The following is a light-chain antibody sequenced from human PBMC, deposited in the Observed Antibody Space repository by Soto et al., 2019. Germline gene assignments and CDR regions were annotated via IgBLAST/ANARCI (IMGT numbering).Light chain of an antibody. Sequence: QSVLTQPPSVSAAPGQRGTISCSGSSSNIGGNSVSWYQQLPGIAPNLLIYDDDKRPSGIPDRLSGSKSGTSSTLGITGFQTGDEADYYCGSWDSSLSAYVFGTGTKVTVL. J-gene: IGLJ1*01. CDR3: GSWDSSLSAYV. CDR2: DDD. CDR1: SSNIGGNS. V-gene: IGLV1-51*01.